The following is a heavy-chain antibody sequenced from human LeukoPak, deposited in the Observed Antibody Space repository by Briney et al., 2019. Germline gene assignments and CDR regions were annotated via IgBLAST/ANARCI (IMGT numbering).Heavy chain of an antibody. J-gene: IGHJ6*03. Sequence: ASVKVSCKASGYTFTGYYMHWVRQAPGQGLEWMGWINPNSGGTNYAQKFQGRVTMTRDTSISTAYMGLSRLRSDDTAAYYCARDRGAHAYYYYYYMDVWGKGTTVTVSS. CDR1: GYTFTGYY. CDR2: INPNSGGT. V-gene: IGHV1-2*02. D-gene: IGHD3-10*01. CDR3: ARDRGAHAYYYYYYMDV.